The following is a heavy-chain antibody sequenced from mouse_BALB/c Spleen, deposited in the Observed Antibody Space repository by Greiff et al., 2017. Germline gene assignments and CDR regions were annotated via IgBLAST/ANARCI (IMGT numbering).Heavy chain of an antibody. CDR1: GFSLTSYG. V-gene: IGHV2-9*02. Sequence: VKLMESGPGLVAPSQSLSITCTVSGFSLTSYGVHWVRQPPGKGLEWLGVIWAGGSTNYNSALMSRLSISKDNSKSQVFLKMNSLQTDDTAMYYCARGIGGSHYFDYWGQGTTLTVSS. CDR3: ARGIGGSHYFDY. D-gene: IGHD1-1*01. CDR2: IWAGGST. J-gene: IGHJ2*01.